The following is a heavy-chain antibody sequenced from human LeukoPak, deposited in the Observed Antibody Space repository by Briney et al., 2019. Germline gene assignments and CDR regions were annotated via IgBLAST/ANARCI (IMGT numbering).Heavy chain of an antibody. J-gene: IGHJ4*02. CDR3: ARDLRGIAARRGY. CDR2: ITSSGSSI. Sequence: PGGSLRLSCAASGFTFSSYSMNWVRQAPGRGLEWVSYITSSGSSIYYADSVRGRFTISRDNAKNSLYLKMNSLRAEDTAVYYCARDLRGIAARRGYWGQGTLVTVSS. V-gene: IGHV3-48*01. CDR1: GFTFSSYS. D-gene: IGHD6-6*01.